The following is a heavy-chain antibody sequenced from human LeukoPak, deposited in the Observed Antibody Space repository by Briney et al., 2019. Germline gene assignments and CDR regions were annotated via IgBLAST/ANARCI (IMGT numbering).Heavy chain of an antibody. D-gene: IGHD2-15*01. CDR1: GFTFSSYA. Sequence: GGSLRLSCAASGFTFSSYAMSWVRQAPGKGLEWVSAISGSGGSTYYADSVKGRFTISRDNAKNSLYLQMNSLRAEDTALYYCAKDIRRSGGSIDYWGQGTLVTVSS. CDR2: ISGSGGST. CDR3: AKDIRRSGGSIDY. J-gene: IGHJ4*02. V-gene: IGHV3-23*01.